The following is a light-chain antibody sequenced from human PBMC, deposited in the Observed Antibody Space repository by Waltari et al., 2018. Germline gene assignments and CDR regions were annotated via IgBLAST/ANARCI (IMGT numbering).Light chain of an antibody. Sequence: DIQMTQSPSTLSTSVGDRVTITCRASQSISSWLAWYQQKPGKAPKLLIYDASSLKSGVPSRFSGSGSGTEFTLTISSLQAEDVAVYYCHQYYSTPQTFGQGTKLEIK. CDR1: QSISSW. V-gene: IGKV1-5*01. CDR2: DAS. J-gene: IGKJ2*01. CDR3: HQYYSTPQT.